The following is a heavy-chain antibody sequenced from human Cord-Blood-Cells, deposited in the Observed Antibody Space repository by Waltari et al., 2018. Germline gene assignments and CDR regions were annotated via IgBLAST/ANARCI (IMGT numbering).Heavy chain of an antibody. J-gene: IGHJ6*03. Sequence: QVQLQESGPGLVKPSETLSLTCTVSGGSISSYYWSWIRQPAAKGPAWLGRIYTSGSTNINPPLKSRVTRAVGTSKIQFALKLSAVAAADTALYYGARDYPPPYYDFGSGYFRPVPYYYYYMDVWGKGTTVTVSS. D-gene: IGHD3-3*01. CDR2: IYTSGST. CDR1: GGSISSYY. V-gene: IGHV4-4*07. CDR3: ARDYPPPYYDFGSGYFRPVPYYYYYMDV.